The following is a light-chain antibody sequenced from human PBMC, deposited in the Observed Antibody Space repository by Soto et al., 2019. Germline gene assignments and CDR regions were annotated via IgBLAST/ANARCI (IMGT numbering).Light chain of an antibody. CDR3: QQYCSSGT. CDR2: GAS. CDR1: QSVSNNY. Sequence: EIVLTQSPGTLSLSPGERATLSCRASQSVSNNYLAWYQQKPGQAPRLLIYGASNRATGIPDRFSGSGSGTDFTLTISRMEPEEFAVYYCQQYCSSGTFGQGTKVDIK. V-gene: IGKV3-20*01. J-gene: IGKJ1*01.